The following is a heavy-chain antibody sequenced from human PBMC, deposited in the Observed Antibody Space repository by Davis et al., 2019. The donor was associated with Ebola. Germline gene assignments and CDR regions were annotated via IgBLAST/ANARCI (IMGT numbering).Heavy chain of an antibody. J-gene: IGHJ4*02. D-gene: IGHD3-3*02. Sequence: ASVKVSCKASGYTFTSYDINWVRQATGQGLEWMGWMNPNSGNTNYAQKLQGRVTMTTDTSTSTAYMELRSLRSDDTAVYYCAILSAMAAFDYWGQGTPVTVSS. V-gene: IGHV1-18*01. CDR3: AILSAMAAFDY. CDR1: GYTFTSYD. CDR2: MNPNSGNT.